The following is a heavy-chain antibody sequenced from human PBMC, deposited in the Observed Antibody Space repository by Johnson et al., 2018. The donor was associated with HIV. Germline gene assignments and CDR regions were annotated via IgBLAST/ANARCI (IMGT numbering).Heavy chain of an antibody. V-gene: IGHV3-53*01. CDR1: GFTVSSNY. Sequence: EQLVESGGGLIQPGGSLRLSCAASGFTVSSNYMSWVRQAPGKGLEWVSVIYSGGSTYYADSVKGRFTISRDNSENTLYLQMNSLRAEDTAVYYCTTVADLDRTYYYDSSGYWFVNFDIWGQGTMVTVSS. CDR3: TTVADLDRTYYYDSSGYWFVNFDI. J-gene: IGHJ3*02. CDR2: IYSGGST. D-gene: IGHD3-22*01.